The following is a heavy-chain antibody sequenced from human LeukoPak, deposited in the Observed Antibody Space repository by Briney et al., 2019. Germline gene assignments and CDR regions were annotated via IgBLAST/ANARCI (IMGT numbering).Heavy chain of an antibody. CDR2: IWHDGSEK. V-gene: IGHV3-33*08. J-gene: IGHJ5*02. CDR1: GFTFSSYG. D-gene: IGHD6-19*01. CDR3: ARGWAVAGNPNWFDP. Sequence: GGSLRLSCAASGFTFSSYGMHWVRQAPGKGLEWVAVIWHDGSEKYYEDSVKGRFTISRDNSKNTLYLQMNSLRAEDTAVYYCARGWAVAGNPNWFDPWGQGTLVTVSS.